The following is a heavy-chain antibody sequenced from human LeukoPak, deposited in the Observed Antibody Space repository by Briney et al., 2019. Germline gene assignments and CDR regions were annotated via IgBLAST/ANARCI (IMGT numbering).Heavy chain of an antibody. J-gene: IGHJ4*02. CDR2: INPNSGGT. Sequence: ASVKVSCKASGYTFTGYYMHWVRQAPGQGLEWMGWINPNSGGTNYAQKFQGRVTMTRDTSISTAYMELSRLRSDDTAVYYCASEVKFRSHAFDYWGQGTLVTVSS. D-gene: IGHD4-23*01. CDR3: ASEVKFRSHAFDY. CDR1: GYTFTGYY. V-gene: IGHV1-2*02.